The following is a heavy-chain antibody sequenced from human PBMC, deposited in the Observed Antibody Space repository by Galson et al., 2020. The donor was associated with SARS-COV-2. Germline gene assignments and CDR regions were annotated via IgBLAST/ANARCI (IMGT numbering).Heavy chain of an antibody. CDR1: GASISSDNW. Sequence: SETLSLTCAISGASISSDNWWSWVRQAPGKGLEWIAEVYHTGSTNYNLSLKSRVSISVDKSKNQFSLKVTSVTAADTAVYYCAREGEDYYGRGFFDSWGQGTLVTVSS. CDR2: VYHTGST. J-gene: IGHJ4*02. D-gene: IGHD3-10*01. V-gene: IGHV4-4*02. CDR3: AREGEDYYGRGFFDS.